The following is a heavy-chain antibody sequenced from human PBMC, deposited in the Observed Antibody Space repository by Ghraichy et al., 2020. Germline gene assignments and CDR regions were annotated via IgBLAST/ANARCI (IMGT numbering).Heavy chain of an antibody. Sequence: GGSLRLSCAASGFTFGNFWMTWVRQAPGKGLEWVANIKQDGSEKYYVDSLNGRFTISRDNANNSLFLQLSSLRVEDTAVYYCARGGFYYYGLDVWGQGTSVTVSS. D-gene: IGHD6-25*01. CDR1: GFTFGNFW. CDR3: ARGGFYYYGLDV. J-gene: IGHJ6*02. CDR2: IKQDGSEK. V-gene: IGHV3-7*03.